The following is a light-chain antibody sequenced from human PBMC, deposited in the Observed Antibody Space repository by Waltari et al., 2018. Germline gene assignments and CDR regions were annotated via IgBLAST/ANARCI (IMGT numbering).Light chain of an antibody. Sequence: QSALTQPASVSGSPGQSITISCTGTSSDVGDYNYVSWYQQHPGKAPKLMIYDVTNRPSGVSNRFSGSKSVNTASLTISGLQAEDEADYYCTSYRRGSALGVFGGGTSLTVL. J-gene: IGLJ2*01. CDR3: TSYRRGSALGV. V-gene: IGLV2-14*03. CDR2: DVT. CDR1: SSDVGDYNY.